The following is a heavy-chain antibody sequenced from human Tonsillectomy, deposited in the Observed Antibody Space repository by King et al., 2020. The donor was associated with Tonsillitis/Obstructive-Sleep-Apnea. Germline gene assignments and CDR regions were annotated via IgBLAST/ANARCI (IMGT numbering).Heavy chain of an antibody. CDR1: GFTFSSYA. CDR3: AKDSESCGYYHANYYYMDL. J-gene: IGHJ6*03. D-gene: IGHD3-22*01. Sequence: VQLVESGGGLVQPGGSLRLSCAASGFTFSSYAMTWVRQAPGKGLEWVSVIGAGGGSTYYADSVKARFTISRDNSKNTLYLQMHSVRAEDTAVYYCAKDSESCGYYHANYYYMDLWGKGTALSVS. V-gene: IGHV3-23*04. CDR2: IGAGGGST.